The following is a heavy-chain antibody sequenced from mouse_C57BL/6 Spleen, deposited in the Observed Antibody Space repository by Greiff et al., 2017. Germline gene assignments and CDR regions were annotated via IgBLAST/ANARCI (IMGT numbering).Heavy chain of an antibody. CDR2: INPSSGYT. V-gene: IGHV1-4*01. CDR3: ASADVLFAY. CDR1: GYTFTSYT. J-gene: IGHJ3*01. Sequence: QVHVKQSGAELARPGASVKMSCKASGYTFTSYTMHWVKQRPGQGLEWIGYINPSSGYTKYNQKFKDKATLTADKSSSTAYMQLSSLTSEDSAVYYCASADVLFAYWGQGTLVTVSA.